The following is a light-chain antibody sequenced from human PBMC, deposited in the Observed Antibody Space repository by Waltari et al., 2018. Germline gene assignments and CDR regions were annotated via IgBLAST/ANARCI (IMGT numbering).Light chain of an antibody. V-gene: IGKV1-12*01. CDR3: QQGNSFPPT. Sequence: IQMTQSPSSVSASVGDRVTITCRASQGISTWLAWYQQKPGQAPKVLIYGASTLLTGVPSRFSGSGSGTEFTLTISGLQPEDFATYFCQQGNSFPPTFDQGTRVEV. CDR1: QGISTW. J-gene: IGKJ1*01. CDR2: GAS.